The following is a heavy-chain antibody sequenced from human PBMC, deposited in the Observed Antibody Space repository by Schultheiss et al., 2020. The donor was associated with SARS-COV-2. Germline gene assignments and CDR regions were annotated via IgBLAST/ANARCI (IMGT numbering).Heavy chain of an antibody. J-gene: IGHJ4*02. D-gene: IGHD7-27*01. V-gene: IGHV3-73*01. Sequence: GESLKISCTASGFTFDDYAMHWVRQAPGKGLEWVGRIRSKANSYATAYAASVKGRFTISRENAKNTLSLQMNSLRAEDTAVYYCARAGDTGDLDYWGQGTLVTVSS. CDR3: ARAGDTGDLDY. CDR1: GFTFDDYA. CDR2: IRSKANSYAT.